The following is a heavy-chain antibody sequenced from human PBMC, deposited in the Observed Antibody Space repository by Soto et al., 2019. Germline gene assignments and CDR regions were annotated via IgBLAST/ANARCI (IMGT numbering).Heavy chain of an antibody. CDR3: ANGRCATNCYSPDS. V-gene: IGHV3-30*18. D-gene: IGHD1-26*01. CDR1: VVTCIGYG. Sequence: SLRVWWGAAVVTCIGYGFHWFLQAPVNGLEWVAVISHDGSAKNYADSVTGRFTISRDNSRNTLYLQMSSLRVEDTAVYYYANGRCATNCYSPDSRAQRNLLTLPS. CDR2: ISHDGSAK. J-gene: IGHJ5*01.